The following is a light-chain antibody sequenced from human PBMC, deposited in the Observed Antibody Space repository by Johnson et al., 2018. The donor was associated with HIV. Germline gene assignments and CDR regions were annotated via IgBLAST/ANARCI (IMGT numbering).Light chain of an antibody. J-gene: IGLJ1*01. Sequence: QSVLTQPPSVSAAPGQKVTISCSGSSSNIGSNYVSWYQQFPGAAPKLLIYENNKRPSGIPDRFSGSKSGTSATLGITGLQTGDEADYYCGTWDNSLTTGGVFGTGTK. CDR2: ENN. CDR1: SSNIGSNY. CDR3: GTWDNSLTTGGV. V-gene: IGLV1-51*02.